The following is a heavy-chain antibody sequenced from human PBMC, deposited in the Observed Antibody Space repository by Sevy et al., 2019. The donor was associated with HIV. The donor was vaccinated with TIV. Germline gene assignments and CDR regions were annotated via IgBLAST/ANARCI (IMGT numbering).Heavy chain of an antibody. CDR3: ARAGFLEWLLPDAFDI. J-gene: IGHJ3*02. Sequence: GGSLRLSCAASGFTFSSYWMSWVRQAPGKGLEWVANIKQDGSEKYYVDSVKGRFTISRDNAKNSLYLQRNSLRAEDTAVYYCARAGFLEWLLPDAFDIWGQGTMVTVSS. D-gene: IGHD3-3*01. V-gene: IGHV3-7*03. CDR2: IKQDGSEK. CDR1: GFTFSSYW.